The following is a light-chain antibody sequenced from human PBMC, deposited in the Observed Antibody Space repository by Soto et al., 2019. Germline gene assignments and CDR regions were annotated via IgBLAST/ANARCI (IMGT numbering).Light chain of an antibody. CDR1: RSNIGAGYD. Sequence: QSVLTQPPSMSGAPGQRVTLSCTGSRSNIGAGYDVHWYQQFPTTAPKLLIYGNNNRPSGVPDRFSGSKSGPSASLAITGLQAEDEADYYCQSFDSSLSASVFGGGTKLTVL. CDR2: GNN. V-gene: IGLV1-40*01. J-gene: IGLJ3*02. CDR3: QSFDSSLSASV.